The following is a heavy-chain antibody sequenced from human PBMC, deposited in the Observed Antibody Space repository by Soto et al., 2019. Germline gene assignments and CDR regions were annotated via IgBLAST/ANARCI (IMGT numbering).Heavy chain of an antibody. CDR3: ARDRGVAAVYDLADY. CDR1: GYTFTSYG. Sequence: QVQLVQSGAEVKKPGASVKVSCKASGYTFTSYGISWVRQAPGQGLEWMGWISPNNGNSDLAQKMQGRVTMTTDTSANTAYMELRNLRSDDTAMYYCARDRGVAAVYDLADYWAQVTLVTVSS. V-gene: IGHV1-18*04. CDR2: ISPNNGNS. D-gene: IGHD6-13*01. J-gene: IGHJ4*02.